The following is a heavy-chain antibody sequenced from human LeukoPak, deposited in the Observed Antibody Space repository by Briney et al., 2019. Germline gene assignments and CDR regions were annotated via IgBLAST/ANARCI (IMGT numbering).Heavy chain of an antibody. CDR1: GCSITSYY. CDR2: IYHSGST. V-gene: IGHV4-38-2*02. Sequence: SETLSLTCTVSGCSITSYYWGWIRQPPGKGLEWIGSIYHSGSTYYNPSLKSRVTISVDTSKNQFSLKLSSVTAADTAVYYCARDPISDYWGQGTLVTVSS. D-gene: IGHD3-3*02. J-gene: IGHJ4*02. CDR3: ARDPISDY.